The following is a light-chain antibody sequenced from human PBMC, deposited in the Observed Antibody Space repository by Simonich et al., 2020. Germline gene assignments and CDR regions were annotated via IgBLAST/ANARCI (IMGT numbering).Light chain of an antibody. V-gene: IGKV1-39*01. CDR2: AAS. CDR1: QSISSY. Sequence: DIQMTQSPSSLSASVGDRVTITCRANQSISSYVNWYQQKPGKAPKLLIYAASSLQSGVPSRFSGSGSGTDFTLTISSLQPEDFATYYCQQSYSTPRTFGQGTKVEIK. CDR3: QQSYSTPRT. J-gene: IGKJ1*01.